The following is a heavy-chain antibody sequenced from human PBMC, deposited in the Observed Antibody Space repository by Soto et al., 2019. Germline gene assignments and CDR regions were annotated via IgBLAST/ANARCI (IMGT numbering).Heavy chain of an antibody. J-gene: IGHJ5*02. Sequence: PGGSLRLSCAASGFTFSSYSMNWVRQAPGKGLEWISVISNSGHSTYYADSVKGRFTISRDNSKNTLYLQMKSLRAEDAAAYYCAKGGPTFLNWFGPWGQVARVTVSS. CDR1: GFTFSSYS. V-gene: IGHV3-23*01. D-gene: IGHD5-12*01. CDR3: AKGGPTFLNWFGP. CDR2: ISNSGHST.